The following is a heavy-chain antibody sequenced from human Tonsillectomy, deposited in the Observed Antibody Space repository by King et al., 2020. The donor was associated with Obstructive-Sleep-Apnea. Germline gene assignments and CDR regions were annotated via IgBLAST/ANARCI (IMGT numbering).Heavy chain of an antibody. J-gene: IGHJ4*02. Sequence: VQLVESGGGLVKPGGSLRVSCAVSGITFRDAWMSWVRQAPGKGLEWVGRFKSQGGGGTTDYAAPVKGKFIISRDDSKNTLYLQMNSLKIEDTAVYYCTWMTTVTTIDFWGQGTQVTVSS. CDR1: GITFRDAW. CDR2: FKSQGGGGTT. V-gene: IGHV3-15*01. D-gene: IGHD4-17*01. CDR3: TWMTTVTTIDF.